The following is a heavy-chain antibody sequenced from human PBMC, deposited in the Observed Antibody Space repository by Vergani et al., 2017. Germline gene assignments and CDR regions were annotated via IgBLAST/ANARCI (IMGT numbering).Heavy chain of an antibody. V-gene: IGHV1-18*01. CDR2: ISAYNGNT. Sequence: QVQLVQSGAEVKKPGASVKVSCKASGYTFTSYGISWVRQAPGQGLEWMGWISAYNGNTNYAQKLQGRVTMTTDTSTSTAYMELRSLRSDDTAVYYCARVNITMVRGVILSYYYYGMDVWGQGTTVTVSS. D-gene: IGHD3-10*01. CDR3: ARVNITMVRGVILSYYYYGMDV. J-gene: IGHJ6*02. CDR1: GYTFTSYG.